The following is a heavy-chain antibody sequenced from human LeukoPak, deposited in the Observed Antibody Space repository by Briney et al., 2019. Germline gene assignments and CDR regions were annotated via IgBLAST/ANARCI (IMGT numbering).Heavy chain of an antibody. CDR3: ARDEFATSWFLDY. CDR2: ISSVSTYI. V-gene: IGHV3-21*01. Sequence: GGSLRLSCAASGFSFSDYNMNWVRQAPGKGLEWVSSISSVSTYIYYADSVKGRFTISRDNAENSVYLQMNNLRAEDTAVYYCARDEFATSWFLDYWGQGTLVTVSS. CDR1: GFSFSDYN. J-gene: IGHJ4*02. D-gene: IGHD3-10*01.